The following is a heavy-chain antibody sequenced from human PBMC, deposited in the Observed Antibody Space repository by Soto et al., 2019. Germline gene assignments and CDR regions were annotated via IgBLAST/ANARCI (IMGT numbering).Heavy chain of an antibody. V-gene: IGHV4-34*01. CDR1: GGSFSGYY. Sequence: SDTLSLTCAVYGGSFSGYYWSWLRQPPGKGLEWIGEINHSGSTNYNPSLKSRVTISVDTSKNQFSLKLSSVTAADTAVYYCARLVGAYYDFWSGYYGYGMDVWGQGTTVT. CDR3: ARLVGAYYDFWSGYYGYGMDV. J-gene: IGHJ6*02. CDR2: INHSGST. D-gene: IGHD3-3*01.